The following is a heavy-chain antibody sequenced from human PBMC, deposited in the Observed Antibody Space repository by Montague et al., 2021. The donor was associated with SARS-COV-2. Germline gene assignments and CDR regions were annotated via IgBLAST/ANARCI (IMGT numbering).Heavy chain of an antibody. CDR3: ARAPVAHITIFGVVTSFDY. Sequence: SETLSLTCTVSGGSISSYCWSWIRQPPGKGLEWIGYIYYSGSTNYNPSLKSRVTISVDTSKNQFSLKLSSVTAADTAVYYCARAPVAHITIFGVVTSFDYWGQGTLVTVSS. J-gene: IGHJ4*02. D-gene: IGHD3-3*01. V-gene: IGHV4-59*01. CDR2: IYYSGST. CDR1: GGSISSYC.